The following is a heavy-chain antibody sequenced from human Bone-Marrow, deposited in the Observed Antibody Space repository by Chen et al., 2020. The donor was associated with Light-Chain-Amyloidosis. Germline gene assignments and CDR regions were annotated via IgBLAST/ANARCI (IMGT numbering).Heavy chain of an antibody. V-gene: IGHV4-59*12. CDR1: GASISNYY. J-gene: IGHJ6*03. CDR3: ARSSSSWYEEYYYYYYYMDV. D-gene: IGHD6-13*01. Sequence: QVQLRESGPGLVKPSETLSLTCTVSGASISNYYWSWIRQPPGKGLEWIGYVYYSGSTNYNPSLKSRVTISVDTSKNQLSLKLNSVTAADTAVYYCARSSSSWYEEYYYYYYYMDVWGKGTTVTVSS. CDR2: VYYSGST.